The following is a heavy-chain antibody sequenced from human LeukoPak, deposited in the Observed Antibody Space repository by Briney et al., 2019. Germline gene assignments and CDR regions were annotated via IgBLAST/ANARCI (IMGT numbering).Heavy chain of an antibody. V-gene: IGHV1-46*01. CDR3: ARAGGGLRFLEWLSNIYYFDY. D-gene: IGHD3-3*01. Sequence: GASVKVSCKASGYTFTSYYMHWVRQAPGQGLEWMGIINPSGGSTSYAQKFQGRVTMTRDTSTSTVYMELSSLRSEDTAVYYCARAGGGLRFLEWLSNIYYFDYWGQGTLVTVSS. J-gene: IGHJ4*02. CDR1: GYTFTSYY. CDR2: INPSGGST.